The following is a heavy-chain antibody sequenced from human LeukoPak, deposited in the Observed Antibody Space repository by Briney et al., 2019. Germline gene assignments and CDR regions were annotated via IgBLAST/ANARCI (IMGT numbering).Heavy chain of an antibody. J-gene: IGHJ4*02. V-gene: IGHV3-23*01. Sequence: GGSLRLSCADSAFTFRSYDMNWVRQAPGKGLEWLSALSGSGDATYYADSVKGRFTISRDNSKNTLYLQMNSLRAEDAAVYYCAKEARVESSTWYFDYWGPGTLVTVSS. CDR2: LSGSGDAT. D-gene: IGHD5-24*01. CDR1: AFTFRSYD. CDR3: AKEARVESSTWYFDY.